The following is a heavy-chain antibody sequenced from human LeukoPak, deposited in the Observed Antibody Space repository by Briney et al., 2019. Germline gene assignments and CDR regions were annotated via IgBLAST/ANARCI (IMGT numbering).Heavy chain of an antibody. CDR3: ASQSFARFDP. Sequence: EPGGSLRLSCAASGFTFSNYAMSWVRQAPGKGLEWVSSINGRGGSTYYADSVKGRFTISRDNSKNTLYLQMNSLRAEDTAIYYCASQSFARFDPWGQGTLVTVSS. CDR2: INGRGGST. CDR1: GFTFSNYA. V-gene: IGHV3-23*01. J-gene: IGHJ5*02. D-gene: IGHD3-16*01.